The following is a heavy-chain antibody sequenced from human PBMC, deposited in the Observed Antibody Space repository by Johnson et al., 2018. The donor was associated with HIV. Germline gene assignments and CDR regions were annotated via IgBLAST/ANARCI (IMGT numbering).Heavy chain of an antibody. CDR3: AKDGMDI. Sequence: QLVESGGGVVQPGRSLRLSCAASGFTFSSYAMHWVRQAPGKGLEWVAVISYDGSNKYYADSVKGRFTISRDNSKNTLYLQMNSLRAEDTAVYYCAKDGMDIWGQGTMVTVSS. CDR1: GFTFSSYA. J-gene: IGHJ3*02. CDR2: ISYDGSNK. D-gene: IGHD1-1*01. V-gene: IGHV3-30*04.